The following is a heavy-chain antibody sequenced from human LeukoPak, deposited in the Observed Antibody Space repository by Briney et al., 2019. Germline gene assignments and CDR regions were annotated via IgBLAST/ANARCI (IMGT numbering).Heavy chain of an antibody. D-gene: IGHD2-15*01. V-gene: IGHV6-1*01. Sequence: SQTLSLTCAISGDSVSSNSAAWNWIRQSPSRGLEWLGRTYYRSKWYNDYAVSVKSRITINPDTSKNQFSLQLNSVTPEDTAVYYCAMGGYCSGGSCYSFDNWFDPWGQGTLVTVSS. CDR3: AMGGYCSGGSCYSFDNWFDP. J-gene: IGHJ5*02. CDR1: GDSVSSNSAA. CDR2: TYYRSKWYN.